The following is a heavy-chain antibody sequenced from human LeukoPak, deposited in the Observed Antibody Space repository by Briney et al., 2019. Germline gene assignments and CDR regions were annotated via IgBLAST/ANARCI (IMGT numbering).Heavy chain of an antibody. CDR1: GFTFSSYS. CDR2: ISSSSSTI. D-gene: IGHD1-26*01. V-gene: IGHV3-48*01. J-gene: IGHJ4*02. CDR3: ASASSGSYGGGFDY. Sequence: PGGSLRLSCAASGFTFSSYSMNWVRQAPGKGLEWVSYISSSSSTIYYADSVKGRFTISRGNAKNSLYLQMNSLRAEDTAVYYCASASSGSYGGGFDYWGQGTLVTVSS.